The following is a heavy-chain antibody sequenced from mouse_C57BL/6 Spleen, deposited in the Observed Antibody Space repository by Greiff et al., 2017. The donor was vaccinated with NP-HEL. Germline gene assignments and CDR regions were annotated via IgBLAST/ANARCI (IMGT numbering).Heavy chain of an antibody. CDR3: ARQDSYAMDY. CDR2: IDPSDSET. Sequence: QVQLQQPGAELVRPGSSVKLSCKASGYTFTSYWMHWVKQRPIQGLEWIGNIDPSDSETHYNQKFKDKATLTVDKSSSTAYMQLSSLTSEDSAVYYCARQDSYAMDYWGQGTSVTVSS. V-gene: IGHV1-52*01. D-gene: IGHD3-2*01. J-gene: IGHJ4*01. CDR1: GYTFTSYW.